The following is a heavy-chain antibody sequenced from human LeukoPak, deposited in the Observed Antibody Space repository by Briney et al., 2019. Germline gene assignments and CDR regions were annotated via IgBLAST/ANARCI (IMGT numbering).Heavy chain of an antibody. CDR3: ARGPVYCGGDCYYYYYYYMDV. V-gene: IGHV4-61*02. CDR1: GGSISSGSYY. CDR2: IYTSGST. J-gene: IGHJ6*03. Sequence: SETLSLTCTVSGGSISSGSYYWSWIRQPAGKGLEWIGRIYTSGSTNYNPSLKSRVTISVDTSKNQFSLKLSSVTAADTAVYYCARGPVYCGGDCYYYYYYYMDVWGKGTTVTISS. D-gene: IGHD2-21*02.